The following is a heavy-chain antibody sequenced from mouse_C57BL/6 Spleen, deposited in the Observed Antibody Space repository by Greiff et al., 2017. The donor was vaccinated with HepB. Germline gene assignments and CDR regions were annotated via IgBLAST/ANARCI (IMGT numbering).Heavy chain of an antibody. D-gene: IGHD3-2*02. CDR3: ARGGGQLRLAWFAY. J-gene: IGHJ3*01. V-gene: IGHV5-12*01. CDR2: ISNGGGST. Sequence: EVHLVESGGGLVQPGGSLKLSCAASGFTFSDYYMYWVRQTPEKRLEWVAYISNGGGSTYYPDTVKGRFTISRDNAKNTLYLQMSRLKSEDTAMYYCARGGGQLRLAWFAYWGQGTLVTVSA. CDR1: GFTFSDYY.